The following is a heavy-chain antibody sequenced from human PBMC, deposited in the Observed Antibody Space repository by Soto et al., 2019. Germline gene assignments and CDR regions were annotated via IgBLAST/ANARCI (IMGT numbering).Heavy chain of an antibody. CDR1: GFTLSSHW. V-gene: IGHV3-7*03. D-gene: IGHD3-16*01. CDR3: ARDGLPFALDI. CDR2: IKEDGSEK. J-gene: IGHJ3*02. Sequence: EMQVVQSGGGLVQPGGSLRLSCAASGFTLSSHWVSWVRQAPGKGLEWVAKIKEDGSEKNYGDSVKGRFTISRDNAKNSLYLQMNSLRAEDTAVYYCARDGLPFALDIWGQGTMVTV.